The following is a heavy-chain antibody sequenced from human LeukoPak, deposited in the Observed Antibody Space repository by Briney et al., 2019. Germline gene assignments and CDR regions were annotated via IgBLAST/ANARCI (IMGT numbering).Heavy chain of an antibody. CDR3: ARDQWELLRTGETYYFDY. Sequence: GASVKVSCKASGGTFSSYAISWVRQAPGQGLEWMGGIIPIFGTANYAQKFQGRVTITADESTSTAYMELSSLRSEDTAVYYCARDQWELLRTGETYYFDYWGQGTLVTVSS. CDR1: GGTFSSYA. D-gene: IGHD1-26*01. CDR2: IIPIFGTA. J-gene: IGHJ4*02. V-gene: IGHV1-69*01.